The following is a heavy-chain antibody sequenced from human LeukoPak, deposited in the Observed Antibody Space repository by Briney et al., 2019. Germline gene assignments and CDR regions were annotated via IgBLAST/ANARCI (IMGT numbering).Heavy chain of an antibody. CDR1: GLTFAKTS. Sequence: GGSLRLSCAASGLTFAKTSMTWVRQAPGKGLAWVSTISPSGRSTYYADSVKGRFTISRDNSKNTLYLQMITLRAGDTAVYYCSAQPEEVAGGMNSWGQGALVTVSS. CDR3: SAQPEEVAGGMNS. J-gene: IGHJ4*02. D-gene: IGHD6-19*01. CDR2: ISPSGRST. V-gene: IGHV3-23*01.